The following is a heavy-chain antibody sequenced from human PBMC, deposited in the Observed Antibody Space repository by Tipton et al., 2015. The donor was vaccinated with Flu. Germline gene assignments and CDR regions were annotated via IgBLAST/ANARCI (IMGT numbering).Heavy chain of an antibody. Sequence: SLRLSCAASGFTFSDYYMSWIRQAPGKGLEWVSYISSSGSTIYYADSVKGRFTISRDNAKNSLYLQMNSLRAEDMAVYYCARDLGWNDSCGMDVWGQGTTVTVSS. V-gene: IGHV3-11*01. CDR3: ARDLGWNDSCGMDV. D-gene: IGHD1-1*01. CDR2: ISSSGSTI. J-gene: IGHJ6*02. CDR1: GFTFSDYY.